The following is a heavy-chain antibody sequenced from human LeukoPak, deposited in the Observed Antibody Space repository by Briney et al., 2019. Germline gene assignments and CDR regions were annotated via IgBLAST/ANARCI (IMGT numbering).Heavy chain of an antibody. CDR3: VRGTGY. CDR1: GGSISSYY. J-gene: IGHJ4*02. CDR2: ISSNGDNT. V-gene: IGHV3-64D*06. Sequence: ETLSLTCTVSGGSISSYYWSWIRQPPGKGLEYVSAISSNGDNTYYADSVKGRFTISRDNSKNTLYLQMSSLRADDTAVYYCVRGTGYWGQGTLVTVSS.